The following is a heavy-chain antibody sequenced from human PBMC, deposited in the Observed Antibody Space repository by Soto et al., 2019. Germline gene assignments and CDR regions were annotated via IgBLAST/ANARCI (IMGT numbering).Heavy chain of an antibody. CDR3: AKDGYGSGTFYYFDY. J-gene: IGHJ4*02. D-gene: IGHD3-10*01. CDR1: GFTFSSYG. Sequence: PGGSLRLSCAASGFTFSSYGMHWVRQAPGKGLEWVAVIWYDGSNKYYADSVKGRFTISRDNSKNTLYLQMNSLRAEDTAVYYCAKDGYGSGTFYYFDYWGQGTQVTVS. CDR2: IWYDGSNK. V-gene: IGHV3-33*06.